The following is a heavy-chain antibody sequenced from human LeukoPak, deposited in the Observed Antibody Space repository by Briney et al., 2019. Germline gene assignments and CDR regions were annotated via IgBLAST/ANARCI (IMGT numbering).Heavy chain of an antibody. CDR2: INPSGGST. Sequence: ASVKVSCKASGYTFTSYYMHWVRQAPGQGLEWMGIINPSGGSTSYAQKFQGRVTMTRDTSTSTVYMELSSLRSEDTAVYYCARDSGDGSGYYPPSFDYWGQGTLVTVSS. V-gene: IGHV1-46*01. CDR1: GYTFTSYY. CDR3: ARDSGDGSGYYPPSFDY. D-gene: IGHD3-22*01. J-gene: IGHJ4*02.